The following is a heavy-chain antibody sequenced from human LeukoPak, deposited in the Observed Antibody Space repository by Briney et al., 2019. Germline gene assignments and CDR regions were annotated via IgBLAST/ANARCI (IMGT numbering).Heavy chain of an antibody. CDR1: GFSFTSYW. V-gene: IGHV3-74*01. D-gene: IGHD2/OR15-2a*01. CDR3: ARESAIVLVPFDS. CDR2: INSDGSST. Sequence: GGSLRLSCAASGFSFTSYWMHWVRQAPGKGLVWVSRINSDGSSTTYADSVKGRFTISRDNAKNTLYLQMNTLRGEDTAVYYCARESAIVLVPFDSWGQGTLVAVSS. J-gene: IGHJ4*02.